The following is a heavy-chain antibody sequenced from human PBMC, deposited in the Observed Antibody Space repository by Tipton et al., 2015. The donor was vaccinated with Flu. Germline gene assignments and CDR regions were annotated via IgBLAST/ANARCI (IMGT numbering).Heavy chain of an antibody. CDR2: IYYTGST. Sequence: GLVKPSETLSLTCTVSGGSVNSGSYYWSWIRQPPGKGLEWLGYIYYTGSTNYNPSLKSRVTMSLDTSKTRFSLKLRSVTAADTAVYYCASTSNYGRRIEPNFDYWGQGALVTVSS. J-gene: IGHJ4*02. D-gene: IGHD5-24*01. CDR3: ASTSNYGRRIEPNFDY. CDR1: GGSVNSGSYY. V-gene: IGHV4-61*01.